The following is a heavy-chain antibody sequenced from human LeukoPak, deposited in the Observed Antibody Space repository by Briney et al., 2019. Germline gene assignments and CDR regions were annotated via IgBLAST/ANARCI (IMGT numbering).Heavy chain of an antibody. Sequence: GGSLRLSCAASGFTFSSYAMHWVRQAQGKGLEWVAVISYDGSDKYYADSVKGRFTISRDNSKNTLYLQLNSLRGEDTAVYYCARDDARDFWSRYYFVYWGQGTLVTVSS. CDR3: ARDDARDFWSRYYFVY. V-gene: IGHV3-30-3*01. CDR1: GFTFSSYA. D-gene: IGHD3-3*01. J-gene: IGHJ4*02. CDR2: ISYDGSDK.